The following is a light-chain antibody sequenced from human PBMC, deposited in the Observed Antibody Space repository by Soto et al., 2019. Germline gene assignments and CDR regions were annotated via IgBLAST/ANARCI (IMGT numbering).Light chain of an antibody. CDR3: SSSTDTDTLVI. CDR1: TSDVGRYKF. J-gene: IGLJ2*01. V-gene: IGLV2-14*01. CDR2: EVS. Sequence: QSVLTQPASVSGSPGQSITISCTGTTSDVGRYKFVSWYQHHPDKAPKLLIFEVSNRPSGVSSRFSGSKSGNTASLTISGLQTEDEATYYCSSSTDTDTLVIFGGGTKVTVL.